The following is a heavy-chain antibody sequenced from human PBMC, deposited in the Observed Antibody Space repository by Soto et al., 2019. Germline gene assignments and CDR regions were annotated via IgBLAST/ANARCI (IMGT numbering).Heavy chain of an antibody. D-gene: IGHD5-18*01. V-gene: IGHV3-23*01. CDR1: GFIFTSHA. J-gene: IGHJ4*02. CDR3: AKESLGYTYGNFDF. Sequence: EVQLLESGGGLAQPGGSLRLSCAASGFIFTSHAMSWVRQAPGEGLEWVSGITSSGSMIHYADSVKGRFSISRDNSNNILYLQMDSLRVEDTAIYYWAKESLGYTYGNFDFWGLGILVTVSS. CDR2: ITSSGSMI.